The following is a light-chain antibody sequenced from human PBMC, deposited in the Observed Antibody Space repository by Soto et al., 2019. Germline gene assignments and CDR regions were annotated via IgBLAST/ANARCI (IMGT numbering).Light chain of an antibody. V-gene: IGLV1-44*01. CDR3: AAWDDSLSAYV. J-gene: IGLJ1*01. CDR1: SSNVGSNS. CDR2: SNN. Sequence: QSVLTQPPSASGAPGQRVIVSCSGGSSNVGSNSVNWYQHLPGSAPKLLIFSNNQRPSGVPDRLSGSKSGTAASLAIGGLQSDDEADYYCAAWDDSLSAYVVGSGTQLTVL.